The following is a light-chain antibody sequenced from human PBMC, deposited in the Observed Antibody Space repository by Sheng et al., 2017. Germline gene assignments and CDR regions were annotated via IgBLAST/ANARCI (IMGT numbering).Light chain of an antibody. CDR1: QSVSSD. CDR2: GAS. CDR3: QQYGSFPQT. J-gene: IGKJ2*01. Sequence: EIVMAQSPATLSVSAGEGATLSCRASQSVSSDLAWYQQKPGQAPRLLIFGASTRATDIPDRFSGTGSGTDFTLTISRLEPEDFAVYYCQQYGSFPQTFGQGTKLQIK. V-gene: IGKV3D-15*01.